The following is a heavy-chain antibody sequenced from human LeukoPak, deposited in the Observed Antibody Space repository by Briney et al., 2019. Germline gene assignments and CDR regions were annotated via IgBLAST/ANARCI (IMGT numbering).Heavy chain of an antibody. J-gene: IGHJ5*02. CDR1: GGSVSTISHF. V-gene: IGHV4-39*01. CDR3: ARRDHTGRSHAWFDP. D-gene: IGHD1-14*01. Sequence: SETLSLTCTVSGGSVSTISHFWDWVRQPPGKGLEWIVSLSDTGTTYYNPSLESRVTKSVDTSKNQFSLKLSSVTAADTAVYYCARRDHTGRSHAWFDPWGQGTLVTVSS. CDR2: LSDTGTT.